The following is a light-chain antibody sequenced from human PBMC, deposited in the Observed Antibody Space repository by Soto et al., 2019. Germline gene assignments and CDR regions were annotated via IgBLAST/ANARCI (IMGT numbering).Light chain of an antibody. CDR2: KAS. CDR1: QGISSW. Sequence: DIQMTQSPSSLSASVGDRVTITCRGSQGISSWLAWYQQKPGKAPRLLICKASSLASGVPSRFSGSGSGTEFTLTISSLQPDDFATYYCQQYKTFGQGTRVEIK. V-gene: IGKV1-5*03. CDR3: QQYKT. J-gene: IGKJ1*01.